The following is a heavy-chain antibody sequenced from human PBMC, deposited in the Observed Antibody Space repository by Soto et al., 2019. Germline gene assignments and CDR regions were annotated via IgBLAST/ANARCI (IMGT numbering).Heavy chain of an antibody. CDR3: VRQGFGRLHGLVDV. J-gene: IGHJ6*02. V-gene: IGHV4-59*08. Sequence: LSETLSLRCTVSDDSSSIYKWSWIRQPPGRRLEWIGYIDSNGGTSYNPSLQSRVTISIDTSTKQFFLKLSSVTAADTAVYYCVRQGFGRLHGLVDVWGQGTTVTVSS. D-gene: IGHD3-10*01. CDR2: IDSNGGT. CDR1: DDSSSIYK.